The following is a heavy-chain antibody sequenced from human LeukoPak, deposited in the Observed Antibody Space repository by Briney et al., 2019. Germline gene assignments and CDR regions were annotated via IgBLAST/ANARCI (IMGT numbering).Heavy chain of an antibody. D-gene: IGHD4-17*01. Sequence: PGGSLRLSCVASGFTFSGFWMHWVRQPPGKGLVWVSRIKDDGTSATYADSVKGRFTVSRDNAKNTLYLQMNGLRAEDTAVYYCARRDYGDFEGGLGSWGQGTLVTVSS. CDR3: ARRDYGDFEGGLGS. CDR1: GFTFSGFW. CDR2: IKDDGTSA. V-gene: IGHV3-74*01. J-gene: IGHJ5*01.